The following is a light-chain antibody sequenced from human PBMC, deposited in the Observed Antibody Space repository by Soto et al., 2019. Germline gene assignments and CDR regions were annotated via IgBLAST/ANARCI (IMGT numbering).Light chain of an antibody. V-gene: IGLV2-14*03. CDR1: SSDVGAFKY. CDR2: DVS. Sequence: QSVLTQPASVSGSPGQSITISCTGTSSDVGAFKYVSWYQHHPGKAPKLMIYDVSNRSSGVSSRFSGSKSGNTASLTISGLQAEDEADYYCSPYTTSTTYVFGTGTKLTVL. CDR3: SPYTTSTTYV. J-gene: IGLJ1*01.